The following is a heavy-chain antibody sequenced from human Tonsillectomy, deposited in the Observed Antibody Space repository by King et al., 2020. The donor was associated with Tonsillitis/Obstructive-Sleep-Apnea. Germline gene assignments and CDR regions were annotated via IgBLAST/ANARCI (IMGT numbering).Heavy chain of an antibody. J-gene: IGHJ4*02. CDR1: GFSLSTSGVG. CDR3: AHPSEYSSGWTDFDY. V-gene: IGHV2-5*02. D-gene: IGHD6-19*01. CDR2: IYWDDDK. Sequence: TLKESGPTLVKPTQTLTLTCTFSGFSLSTSGVGVGWIRQPPGKALEWLALIYWDDDKRYSPSLKSRLTITKDTSKNQVVLTMTNSDPVDTATYYCAHPSEYSSGWTDFDYWGQGTLVTVSS.